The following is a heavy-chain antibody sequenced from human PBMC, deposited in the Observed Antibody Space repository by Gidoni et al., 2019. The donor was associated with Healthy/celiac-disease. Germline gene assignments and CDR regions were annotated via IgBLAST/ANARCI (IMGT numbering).Heavy chain of an antibody. V-gene: IGHV3-11*01. D-gene: IGHD6-13*01. J-gene: IGHJ6*04. Sequence: VSYISSSGSTIYYADSVKGRFTISRDNAKNSLYLQMNSLRAEDTAVYYCARAGIAAEEPLMDVWGKGTTVTVSS. CDR2: ISSSGSTI. CDR3: ARAGIAAEEPLMDV.